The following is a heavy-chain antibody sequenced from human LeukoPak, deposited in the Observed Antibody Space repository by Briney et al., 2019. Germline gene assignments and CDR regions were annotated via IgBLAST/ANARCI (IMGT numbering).Heavy chain of an antibody. CDR2: MNPNSGNT. Sequence: ASVKVSCKASGYTFTSYDINWVRQATGQGLEWMGWMNPNSGNTGYAQKSQGRVTMTRNTSISTAYMELSSLKSEDTAVYYCAIDSYDSSGYTDYWGQGTLVTLSS. CDR1: GYTFTSYD. CDR3: AIDSYDSSGYTDY. J-gene: IGHJ4*02. D-gene: IGHD3-22*01. V-gene: IGHV1-8*01.